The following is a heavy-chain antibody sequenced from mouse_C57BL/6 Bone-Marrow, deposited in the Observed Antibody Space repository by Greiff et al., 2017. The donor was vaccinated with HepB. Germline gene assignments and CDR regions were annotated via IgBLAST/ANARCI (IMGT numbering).Heavy chain of an antibody. J-gene: IGHJ1*03. CDR3: ARTPSDYGSSYAGV. V-gene: IGHV3-6*01. CDR1: GYSITSGYY. CDR2: ISYDGSN. D-gene: IGHD1-1*01. Sequence: EVKLQESGPGLVKPSQSLSLTCSVTGYSITSGYYWNWIRQFPGNKLEWMGYISYDGSNNYNPSLKNRISITRDTSKNQFFLKLNSVTTEDTATYYCARTPSDYGSSYAGVWGTGTTVTVSS.